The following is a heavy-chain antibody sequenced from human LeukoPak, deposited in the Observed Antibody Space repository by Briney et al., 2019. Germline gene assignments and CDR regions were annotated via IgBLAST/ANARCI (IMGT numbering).Heavy chain of an antibody. Sequence: ASVKVSCKASGYTFTSYGISWVRQAPGQGLEWMGWISAYNGNTNYAQKLQGRVTMTTDTSTSTAYMELRSLRSDDTAVYYCARLDSTRASELFQHWGQGTLVTVSS. CDR1: GYTFTSYG. J-gene: IGHJ1*01. CDR2: ISAYNGNT. D-gene: IGHD3-22*01. V-gene: IGHV1-18*01. CDR3: ARLDSTRASELFQH.